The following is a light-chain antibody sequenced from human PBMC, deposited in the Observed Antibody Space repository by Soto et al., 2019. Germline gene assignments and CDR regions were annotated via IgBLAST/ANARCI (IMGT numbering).Light chain of an antibody. V-gene: IGKV3-11*01. Sequence: LSVSPGDRATLSCRASQSVGSYLAWYQQKPGQAPRLLIYDASNRATGIPARFSGSGSGTNFTLTISSLEPEDFAVYYCQQRTNWPFGPGTKVDIK. CDR1: QSVGSY. CDR2: DAS. J-gene: IGKJ3*01. CDR3: QQRTNWP.